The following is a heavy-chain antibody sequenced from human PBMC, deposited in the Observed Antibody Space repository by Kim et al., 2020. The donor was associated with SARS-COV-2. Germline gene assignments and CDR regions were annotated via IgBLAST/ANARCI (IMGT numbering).Heavy chain of an antibody. Sequence: GGSLRLSCATSGFSFSDYYMTWIRQAPGKGLEWLSSISSSGSDTYYADSVRGRFTISRDNSKNSLYLEISSLRAEDTAVYYCARDRLRYQSRSSYYYMD. CDR3: ARDRLRYQSRSSYYYMD. D-gene: IGHD2-2*01. J-gene: IGHJ6*03. CDR1: GFSFSDYY. V-gene: IGHV3-11*01. CDR2: ISSSGSDT.